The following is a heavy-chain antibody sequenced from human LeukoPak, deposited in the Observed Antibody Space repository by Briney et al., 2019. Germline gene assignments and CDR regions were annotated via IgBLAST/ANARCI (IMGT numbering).Heavy chain of an antibody. J-gene: IGHJ4*02. CDR1: GYSSTTYW. D-gene: IGHD6-19*01. CDR3: ARHGYSSGWYSPVYYFDY. CDR2: IYPGDSDT. V-gene: IGHV5-51*01. Sequence: GESLKISCKASGYSSTTYWIGWVRQMPGKGLEWLGIIYPGDSDTRYSPSFQGQVTISADKSISTAYLQWSSLKASDTAMYYCARHGYSSGWYSPVYYFDYWGQGTLVTVSS.